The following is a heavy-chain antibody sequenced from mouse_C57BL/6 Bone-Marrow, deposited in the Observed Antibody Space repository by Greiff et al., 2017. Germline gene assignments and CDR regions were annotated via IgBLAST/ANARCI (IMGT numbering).Heavy chain of an antibody. CDR2: INYDGSST. Sequence: EVMLVESEGGLVQPGSSMKLSCTASGFTFSDYYMAWVRQVPEKGLEWVANINYDGSSTYYLDSLKSRFIISRDNAKNILYLQMSSLKSEDTATYYCARGRNYGAMDYWGQGTSVTVSS. CDR3: ARGRNYGAMDY. J-gene: IGHJ4*01. CDR1: GFTFSDYY. D-gene: IGHD2-1*01. V-gene: IGHV5-16*01.